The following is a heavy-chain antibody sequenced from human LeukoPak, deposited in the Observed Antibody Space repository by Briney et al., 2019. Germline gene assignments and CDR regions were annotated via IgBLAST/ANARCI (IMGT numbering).Heavy chain of an antibody. D-gene: IGHD3-10*01. CDR2: MNPNSGNT. CDR3: AVMVRGVHQAFDY. CDR1: GGTFSSYA. Sequence: ASVKVSCKASGGTFSSYAINWVRQATGQGLEWMGWMNPNSGNTGYAQKFQGRVTMTRNTSISTAYMELSSLRSEDTAVYYCAVMVRGVHQAFDYWGQGTLVTVSS. J-gene: IGHJ4*02. V-gene: IGHV1-8*02.